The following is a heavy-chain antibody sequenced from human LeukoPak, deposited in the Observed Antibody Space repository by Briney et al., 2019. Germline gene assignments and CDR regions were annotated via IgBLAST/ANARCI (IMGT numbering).Heavy chain of an antibody. J-gene: IGHJ4*02. D-gene: IGHD4-17*01. CDR1: GYTFTGYY. Sequence: ASVKVSCKTSGYTFTGYYMHWVRQAPRQGLEWMGWISPHSGDTNYAQKFQGRVTMTRDTSIVTAYMEVSRLGSDDTAVYFCATYGDYEGIDYWGQGTLVTVSS. CDR3: ATYGDYEGIDY. CDR2: ISPHSGDT. V-gene: IGHV1-2*02.